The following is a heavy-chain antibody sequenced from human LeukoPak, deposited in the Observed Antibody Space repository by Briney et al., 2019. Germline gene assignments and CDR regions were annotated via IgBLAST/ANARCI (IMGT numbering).Heavy chain of an antibody. V-gene: IGHV1-18*04. CDR3: ARARPYSSSPNWFDP. J-gene: IGHJ5*02. CDR2: ISAYNGNT. Sequence: GASVKVSCKASGYTFTSYGISWVRQAPGQGLEWMGWISAYNGNTNYAQKLQGRVTMTTDTSTSTAYMELRSPRSDDTAVYYCARARPYSSSPNWFDPWGQGTLVTVSS. D-gene: IGHD6-13*01. CDR1: GYTFTSYG.